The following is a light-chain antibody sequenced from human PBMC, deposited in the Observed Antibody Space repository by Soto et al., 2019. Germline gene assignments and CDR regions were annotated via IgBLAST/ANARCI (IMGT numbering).Light chain of an antibody. CDR2: GNS. V-gene: IGLV1-40*01. Sequence: QSVLTQPPSVSGAPGQRVTISCTGSSSNIGAGYDVHWYQQLPGTAPKLLIYGNSNRPSGVPDRFSGSKSDTSSSLAITGLEAEDEADYSCQSYDNSLSGSGVFGTGTKLTVL. J-gene: IGLJ1*01. CDR1: SSNIGAGYD. CDR3: QSYDNSLSGSGV.